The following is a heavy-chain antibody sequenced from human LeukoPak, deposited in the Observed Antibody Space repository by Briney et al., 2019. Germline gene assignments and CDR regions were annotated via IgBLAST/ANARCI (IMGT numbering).Heavy chain of an antibody. D-gene: IGHD3-16*02. CDR1: GFTFSNYW. CDR3: VRGQIGVSVIVH. Sequence: GGSLRLSCAVSGFTFSNYWMSWVRQAPAKGLEWVAYINQDGSERYYVDSMEGRFTISRDNAKNTLFLQMNSLRVEDTAVYYCVRGQIGVSVIVHRGQGTLVTVSS. CDR2: INQDGSER. J-gene: IGHJ4*02. V-gene: IGHV3-7*01.